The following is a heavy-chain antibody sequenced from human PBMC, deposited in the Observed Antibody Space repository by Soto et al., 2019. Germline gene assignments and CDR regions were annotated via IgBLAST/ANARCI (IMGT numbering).Heavy chain of an antibody. Sequence: GESLKISCKGSGYSFTSYWIIWVLQMPGKGLEAMGSIDPSDSYTNYSPSFQGHVTISADKSISTAYLQWSSLKASDTAMYYCARVGSSITIFRVVIQPYYYYYGMDVWGQGTTVTGSS. CDR3: ARVGSSITIFRVVIQPYYYYYGMDV. J-gene: IGHJ6*02. D-gene: IGHD3-3*01. CDR1: GYSFTSYW. CDR2: IDPSDSYT. V-gene: IGHV5-10-1*01.